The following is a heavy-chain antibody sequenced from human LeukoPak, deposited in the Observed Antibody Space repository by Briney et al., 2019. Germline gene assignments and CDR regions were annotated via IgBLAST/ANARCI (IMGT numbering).Heavy chain of an antibody. V-gene: IGHV4-38-2*01. Sequence: SETLSLTCAVSGYSISSGYYWGWIRQPPGKGLEWIGSIYHSGSTYYNPSLKSRVTISVDTSKNQFSLKLSSVTAADTAVYYCARTRGYSYGPMDYWGQETLVTVSS. CDR3: ARTRGYSYGPMDY. CDR1: GYSISSGYY. CDR2: IYHSGST. D-gene: IGHD5-18*01. J-gene: IGHJ4*02.